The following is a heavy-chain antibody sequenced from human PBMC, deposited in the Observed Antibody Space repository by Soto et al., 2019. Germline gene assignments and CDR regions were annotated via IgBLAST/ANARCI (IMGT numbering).Heavy chain of an antibody. CDR3: ARYPWDDRSTCRTDY. CDR1: GSTFTNYA. CDR2: MNCNSGNT. J-gene: IGHJ4*02. V-gene: IGHV1-8*01. D-gene: IGHD3-22*01. Sequence: QVQLEQSGAEVKKPGASVRVSCKASGSTFTNYAINWVRQAPGQGLEWMGWMNCNSGNTGYARKFQGRVTMTRNTTISTAYIDPSSLRSEDPAVYYCARYPWDDRSTCRTDYWGQGTLVTVSS.